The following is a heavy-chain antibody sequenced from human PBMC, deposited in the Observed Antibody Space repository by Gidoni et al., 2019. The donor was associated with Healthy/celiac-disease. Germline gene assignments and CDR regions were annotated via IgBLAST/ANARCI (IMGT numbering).Heavy chain of an antibody. Sequence: QVQLVQSGAELKKPGSSVKVSCTASGGTFSSYAISWVRQAPGQGLDWMGGIIPIFGPANYAQKFQGRVTITADESTSTAYMELGSLRSEDTAVYYCARELAGTGGDYWGQGTLVTVSS. V-gene: IGHV1-69*01. CDR2: IIPIFGPA. CDR3: ARELAGTGGDY. CDR1: GGTFSSYA. D-gene: IGHD6-19*01. J-gene: IGHJ4*02.